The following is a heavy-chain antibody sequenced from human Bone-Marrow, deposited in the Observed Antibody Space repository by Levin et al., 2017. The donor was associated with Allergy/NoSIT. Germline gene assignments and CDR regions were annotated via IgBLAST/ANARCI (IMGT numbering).Heavy chain of an antibody. D-gene: IGHD2-15*01. Sequence: SGPTLVKPTQTLTLTCTFSGFSLSTSGVGVGWIRQPPGKALEWLALIYWNDDKRYSPSLKSRLTITKDTSKNQVVLTMTNMDPVDTATYYCAHRGYCSGGSCQYYYYYYGMDVWGQGTTVTVSS. CDR3: AHRGYCSGGSCQYYYYYYGMDV. J-gene: IGHJ6*02. V-gene: IGHV2-5*01. CDR1: GFSLSTSGVG. CDR2: IYWNDDK.